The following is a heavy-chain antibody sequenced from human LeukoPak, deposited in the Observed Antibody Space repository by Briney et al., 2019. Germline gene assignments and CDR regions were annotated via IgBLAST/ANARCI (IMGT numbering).Heavy chain of an antibody. CDR2: ISAYNGNT. CDR3: ARGFYYYDSSGYHPPGSY. CDR1: GYTFTSYG. D-gene: IGHD3-22*01. J-gene: IGHJ4*02. Sequence: ASVKVSCKASGYTFTSYGISWVRQAPGQGLEWMGWISAYNGNTNYAHKLQGRVTMTTDTSTSTAYMEMRSLRSDDTAVYYCARGFYYYDSSGYHPPGSYWGQGTLVTVSS. V-gene: IGHV1-18*01.